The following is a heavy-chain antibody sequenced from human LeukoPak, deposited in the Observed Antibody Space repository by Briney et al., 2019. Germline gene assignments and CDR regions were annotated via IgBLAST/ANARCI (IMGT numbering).Heavy chain of an antibody. D-gene: IGHD3-16*01. CDR2: ISYDGSNN. V-gene: IGHV3-30*03. CDR1: GFTFSSYG. Sequence: PGRSLRLSCAATGFTFSSYGMHWVRQAPGKGLEWVAVISYDGSNNYYADSVKGRFTISRDNSKNTLYLQMNSLRADDTAIYYCARNQQLGGHSYYYYGMDVWGQGTTVTVSS. CDR3: ARNQQLGGHSYYYYGMDV. J-gene: IGHJ6*02.